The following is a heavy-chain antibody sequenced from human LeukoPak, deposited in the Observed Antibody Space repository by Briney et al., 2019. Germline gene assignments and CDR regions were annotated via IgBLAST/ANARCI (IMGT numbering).Heavy chain of an antibody. CDR3: ARDRYVRDYYGSGSYPYAEYFQH. V-gene: IGHV3-33*01. CDR2: IWYDGSNK. CDR1: GFTFSSYG. D-gene: IGHD3-10*01. J-gene: IGHJ1*01. Sequence: GGSLRLSCAASGFTFSSYGMHWVRQAPGKGLEWVAVIWYDGSNKYYADSVKGRFTISRDNSKNTLYLQMNSLRAEDTAVYYCARDRYVRDYYGSGSYPYAEYFQHWGQGTLVTVSS.